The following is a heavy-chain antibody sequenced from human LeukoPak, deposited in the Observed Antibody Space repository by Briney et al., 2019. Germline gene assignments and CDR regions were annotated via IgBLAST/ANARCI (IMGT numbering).Heavy chain of an antibody. CDR1: GGSISSYY. CDR2: INHSGST. J-gene: IGHJ6*03. Sequence: SETLSLTCTVSGGSISSYYWSWIRQPPGKGLEWIGEINHSGSTNYNPSLKSRVTISVDTSKNQFSLKLSSVTAADTAVYYCARTRRVVPAAIYYYMDVWGKGTTVTVSS. V-gene: IGHV4-34*01. CDR3: ARTRRVVPAAIYYYMDV. D-gene: IGHD2-2*01.